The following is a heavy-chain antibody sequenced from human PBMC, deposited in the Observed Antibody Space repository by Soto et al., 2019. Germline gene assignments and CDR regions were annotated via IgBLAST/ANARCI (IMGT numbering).Heavy chain of an antibody. CDR2: IYYSGST. V-gene: IGHV4-39*07. CDR1: GGSISSSSYY. D-gene: IGHD2-2*01. Sequence: SETLSLTCTVSGGSISSSSYYWGWIRQPPGKGLEWIGSIYYSGSTYYNPSLKSRVTISVDTSKNQFSLKLSSVTAADTAVYYCARDLDGIVVPTYYYYYGMDVWGQGTTVTVSS. J-gene: IGHJ6*02. CDR3: ARDLDGIVVPTYYYYYGMDV.